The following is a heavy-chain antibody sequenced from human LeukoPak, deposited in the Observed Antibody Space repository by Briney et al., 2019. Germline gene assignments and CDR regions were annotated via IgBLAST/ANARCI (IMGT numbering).Heavy chain of an antibody. Sequence: ASVKVSCKVSGYTLTELSMHWVRQAPGKGLEWMGGFNPEDGETIYAQKFQGRVTITADESTSTAYMELSSLRSEDTAVYYCARGGIVVVPARTVYNWFDPWGQGTLVTVSS. CDR2: FNPEDGET. J-gene: IGHJ5*02. D-gene: IGHD2-2*01. CDR1: GYTLTELS. V-gene: IGHV1-24*01. CDR3: ARGGIVVVPARTVYNWFDP.